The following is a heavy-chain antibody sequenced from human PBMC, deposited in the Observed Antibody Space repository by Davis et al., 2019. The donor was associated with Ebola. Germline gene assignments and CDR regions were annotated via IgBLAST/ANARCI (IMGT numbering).Heavy chain of an antibody. Sequence: GGSLRLSCAASGFTFSRYWMSWVRQAPGKGLEWVANIKQDGSEKYYVDSVKGRFTISRDNAKNSLYLQMNSLRAEDTAVYYCARDMFGLWFDPWGQGTLVTVSS. CDR1: GFTFSRYW. CDR2: IKQDGSEK. V-gene: IGHV3-7*01. J-gene: IGHJ5*02. D-gene: IGHD3/OR15-3a*01. CDR3: ARDMFGLWFDP.